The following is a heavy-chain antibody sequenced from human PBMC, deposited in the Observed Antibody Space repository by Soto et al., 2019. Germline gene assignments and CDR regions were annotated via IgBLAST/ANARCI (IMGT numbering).Heavy chain of an antibody. V-gene: IGHV4-39*01. CDR1: GGSVSNTDSY. D-gene: IGHD3-22*01. CDR3: ARQEQKYFDNSGYLWWYFDL. Sequence: PSETLSLTCAVSGGSVSNTDSYWAWIRQPPGKGLDWIGTIYYSGTTYYNPSLKSRVTISVDTSKNQFSLKLTSVTAADSAVYYCARQEQKYFDNSGYLWWYFDLWGRGTLVTVS. CDR2: IYYSGTT. J-gene: IGHJ2*01.